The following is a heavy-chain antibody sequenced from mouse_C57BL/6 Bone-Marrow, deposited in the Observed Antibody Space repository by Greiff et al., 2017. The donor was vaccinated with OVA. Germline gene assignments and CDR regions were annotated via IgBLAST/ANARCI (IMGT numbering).Heavy chain of an antibody. CDR1: GFTFTDYY. V-gene: IGHV7-3*01. CDR2: IRNKANGYTT. J-gene: IGHJ1*03. CDR3: ARYYYGIPWYFDV. Sequence: DVQLVESGGGLVQPGGSLSLSCAASGFTFTDYYMSWVRQPPGKALEWLGFIRNKANGYTTEYSASVKGRFTISRDNSQSILYLQMNALRAEDSATYYCARYYYGIPWYFDVWGTGTTVTVSS. D-gene: IGHD1-1*01.